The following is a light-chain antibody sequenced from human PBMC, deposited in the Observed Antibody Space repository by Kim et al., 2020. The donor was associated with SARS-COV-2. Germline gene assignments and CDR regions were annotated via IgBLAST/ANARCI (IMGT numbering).Light chain of an antibody. Sequence: ELTQPPSVSVAPGKTARITCGGNNIGSKSVHWYQQKPGQAPVLVIYYDSDRPSGIPERFSGSNSGNTATLTISRVEAGDEADYYCLVWDGTSDHYVFGTGTKVTVL. CDR2: YDS. CDR1: NIGSKS. J-gene: IGLJ1*01. CDR3: LVWDGTSDHYV. V-gene: IGLV3-21*04.